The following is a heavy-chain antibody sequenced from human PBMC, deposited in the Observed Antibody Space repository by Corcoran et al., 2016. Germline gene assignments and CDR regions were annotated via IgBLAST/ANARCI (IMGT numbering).Heavy chain of an antibody. CDR2: INPSGGST. V-gene: IGHV1-46*01. CDR1: GYTFTSYY. J-gene: IGHJ6*02. Sequence: QVQLVQSGAEVKKPGASVKVSCKASGYTFTSYYMHWVRQAPGQGLEWMGIINPSGGSTSYAQKFQGRVTMTRDTSKSTVYMELSSLRSEDTAVYYCARARNVVLRFLEWCYGMDVWGQGTTVTVSS. CDR3: ARARNVVLRFLEWCYGMDV. D-gene: IGHD3-3*01.